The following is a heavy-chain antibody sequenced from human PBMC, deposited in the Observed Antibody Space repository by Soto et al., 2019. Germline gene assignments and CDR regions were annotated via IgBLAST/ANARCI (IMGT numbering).Heavy chain of an antibody. D-gene: IGHD2-21*02. CDR2: ISYDGSNK. J-gene: IGHJ4*02. V-gene: IGHV3-30*18. CDR1: GFTFSSYG. Sequence: GGSLRLSCAASGFTFSSYGMHWVRQAPGKGLEWVAVISYDGSNKYYADSVKGRFTISRDNSKNTLYLQMNSLRAEDTAVYYCAKGGHIVVVTPFDYWDQGTLVTVSS. CDR3: AKGGHIVVVTPFDY.